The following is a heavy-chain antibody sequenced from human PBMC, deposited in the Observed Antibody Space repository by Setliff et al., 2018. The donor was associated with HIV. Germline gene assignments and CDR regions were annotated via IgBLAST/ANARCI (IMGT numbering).Heavy chain of an antibody. CDR2: IYYSGST. D-gene: IGHD6-19*01. J-gene: IGHJ4*02. CDR1: SGSISSSTYY. Sequence: SETLSLTCTVSSGSISSSTYYWGWIRQPPGKGLEWIGSIYYSGSTYYNPSLKSRVTISVDTSKNQFSLRLTFLAAADTAVYFCARANLYSSGPLDYWGQGGLVTVSS. CDR3: ARANLYSSGPLDY. V-gene: IGHV4-39*07.